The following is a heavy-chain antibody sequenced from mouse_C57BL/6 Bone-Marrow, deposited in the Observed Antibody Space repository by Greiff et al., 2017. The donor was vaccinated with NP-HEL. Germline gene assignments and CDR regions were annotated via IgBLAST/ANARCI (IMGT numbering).Heavy chain of an antibody. CDR3: ARDLGYYGSSYVRFAY. D-gene: IGHD1-1*01. J-gene: IGHJ3*01. Sequence: ESGPGLVKPSQSLSLTCSVTGYSITSGYYWNWIRQFPGNKLEWMGYISYDGSNNYNPSLKNRISITRDTSKNQFFLKLNSVTTEDTATYYCARDLGYYGSSYVRFAYWGQGTLVTVSA. CDR2: ISYDGSN. V-gene: IGHV3-6*01. CDR1: GYSITSGYY.